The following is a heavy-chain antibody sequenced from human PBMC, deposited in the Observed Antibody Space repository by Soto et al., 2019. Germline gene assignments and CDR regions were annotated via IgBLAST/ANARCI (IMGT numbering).Heavy chain of an antibody. CDR2: ISPLFGTT. CDR3: AGGGSSGGWYFDL. Sequence: QVQLVQSGAEVKKPGSSVKVSCKASGGSFTTSSISWVRQAPGQGLEWMGGISPLFGTTNYAQKFQGRVTITADASSGTAYMDLSSLRPDDTAVYYCAGGGSSGGWYFDLWGHGTLVTVSS. D-gene: IGHD1-26*01. J-gene: IGHJ2*01. CDR1: GGSFTTSS. V-gene: IGHV1-69*01.